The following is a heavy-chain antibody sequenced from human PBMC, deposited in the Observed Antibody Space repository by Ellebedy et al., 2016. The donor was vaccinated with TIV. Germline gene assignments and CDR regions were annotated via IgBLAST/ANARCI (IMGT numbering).Heavy chain of an antibody. Sequence: GGSLRLSCAASGFTFSTYGMHWVRQAPGKGLEWVAVIWYEGASKYYADSVKGRFTISRDNSKNTLYLQMNSLRADDTAVYYCAKDKSGLHGMDVWGQGTTVTVSS. D-gene: IGHD3-3*01. CDR3: AKDKSGLHGMDV. J-gene: IGHJ6*02. CDR2: IWYEGASK. CDR1: GFTFSTYG. V-gene: IGHV3-33*04.